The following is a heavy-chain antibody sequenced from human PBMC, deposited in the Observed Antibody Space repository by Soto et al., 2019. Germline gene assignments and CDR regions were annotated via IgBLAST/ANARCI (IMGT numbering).Heavy chain of an antibody. CDR2: MNPNSGNT. CDR3: ARSYLRVATIGY. J-gene: IGHJ4*02. CDR1: GYTFTSYY. V-gene: IGHV1-8*01. D-gene: IGHD5-12*01. Sequence: GASVKVSCKASGYTFTSYYINWVRQATGQGLEWMGWMNPNSGNTGYAQKFQGRVTMTRNTSISTAYMELSSLRSEDTAVYYCARSYLRVATIGYWGQGTLVTVSS.